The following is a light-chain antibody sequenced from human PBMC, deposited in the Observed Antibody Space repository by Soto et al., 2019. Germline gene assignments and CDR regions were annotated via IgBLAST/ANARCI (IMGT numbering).Light chain of an antibody. CDR1: SSDIGSYNL. V-gene: IGLV2-23*01. CDR2: EDT. CDR3: CSYAGSSTFV. Sequence: QSVLTQPASVSGSPGQSITISCTGTSSDIGSYNLVSWYQQHPGKVPKLMIYEDTGRPAGVSNRFSGSKSGNTASLTISGLQAEDEADYYCCSYAGSSTFVFGTGTQLTVL. J-gene: IGLJ1*01.